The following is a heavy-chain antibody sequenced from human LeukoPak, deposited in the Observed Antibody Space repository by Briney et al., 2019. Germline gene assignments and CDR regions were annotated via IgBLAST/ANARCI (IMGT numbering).Heavy chain of an antibody. Sequence: PGGSLRLSCAASGFTFSSYSMNWVRQAPGKGLEWVSYISSSSSTIYYADSVKGRFTISRDNAKNSLYLQMNSLRAEDTAVYYCARDGRWGGFDYWGQGTLVTFSS. D-gene: IGHD3-16*01. CDR2: ISSSSSTI. CDR3: ARDGRWGGFDY. J-gene: IGHJ4*02. V-gene: IGHV3-48*01. CDR1: GFTFSSYS.